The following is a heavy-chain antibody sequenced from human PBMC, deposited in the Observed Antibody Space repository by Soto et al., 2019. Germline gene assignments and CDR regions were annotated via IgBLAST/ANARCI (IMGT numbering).Heavy chain of an antibody. CDR3: ASQRAPYYFDY. CDR1: GGSISSGGYY. Sequence: SETLSLTCTVSGGSISSGGYYWNWIRHHPGKGLEWIGYIYNSGSTYYNPYLKSRVFISADTSKNLLSLKLSSVTAADPAVYYCASQRAPYYFDYWGRGALVTVSS. J-gene: IGHJ4*02. V-gene: IGHV4-31*03. CDR2: IYNSGST.